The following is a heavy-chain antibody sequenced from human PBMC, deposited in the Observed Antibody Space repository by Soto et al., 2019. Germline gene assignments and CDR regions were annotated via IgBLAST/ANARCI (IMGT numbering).Heavy chain of an antibody. V-gene: IGHV4-39*07. D-gene: IGHD6-13*01. CDR2: IYYSGST. CDR1: GGSISSSSYY. J-gene: IGHJ4*02. Sequence: SETLSLTCTVSGGSISSSSYYWGWIRPPPGKGLEWIGSIYYSGSTYYNPSLKSRVTISVDTSKNQFSLKLSSVTAADTAVYYCARERGSSSWFDYWGQGTLVTVSS. CDR3: ARERGSSSWFDY.